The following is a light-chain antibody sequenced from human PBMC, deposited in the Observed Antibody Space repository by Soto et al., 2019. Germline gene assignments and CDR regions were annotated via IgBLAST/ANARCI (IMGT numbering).Light chain of an antibody. CDR1: QSVTSSS. CDR2: GAS. V-gene: IGKV3-20*01. Sequence: EIVLTQSPGTPSLSLGERATLSCRATQSVTSSSLAWYQHKPGQAPRLLIYGASSRATGISDRFSGRGSGTDFTLTISRLEPEDFAVYYCQQYGSSPFTFGGGTKVEIK. J-gene: IGKJ4*01. CDR3: QQYGSSPFT.